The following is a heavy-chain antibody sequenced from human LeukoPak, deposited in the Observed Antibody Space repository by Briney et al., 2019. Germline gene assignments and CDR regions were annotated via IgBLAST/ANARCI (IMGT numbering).Heavy chain of an antibody. CDR3: ARDAYDSSGYSLDY. V-gene: IGHV4-34*01. D-gene: IGHD3-22*01. CDR2: INHSGST. J-gene: IGHJ4*02. CDR1: GGSFSGYY. Sequence: SETLSLTCAVYGGSFSGYYWSWIRQPPGKGLEWIGEINHSGSTNYNPSLKSRVTISVDTSKNQFSLKLSSVTAADTAVYYCARDAYDSSGYSLDYWGQGTLVTVSS.